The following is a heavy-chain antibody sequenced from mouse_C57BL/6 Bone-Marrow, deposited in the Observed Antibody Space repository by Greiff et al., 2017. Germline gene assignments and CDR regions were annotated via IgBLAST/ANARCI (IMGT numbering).Heavy chain of an antibody. V-gene: IGHV5-9-1*02. CDR1: GFTFSSYA. J-gene: IGHJ2*01. D-gene: IGHD1-1*01. CDR3: TRDHITPVVGYFDY. Sequence: EVKLMESGEGLVKPGGSLKLSCAASGFTFSSYAMSWVRQTPEKRLEWVAYISSGGDYISYADPVKGRFTISRDNARNTLYLQMSSLKSEDTAMYYATRDHITPVVGYFDYWGQGTTLTVSS. CDR2: ISSGGDYI.